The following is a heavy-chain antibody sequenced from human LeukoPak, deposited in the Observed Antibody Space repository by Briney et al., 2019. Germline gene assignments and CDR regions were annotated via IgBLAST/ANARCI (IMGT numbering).Heavy chain of an antibody. Sequence: SETLSLTCTVSGYSISSGYYWGWIRQPPGKGLEWIGSIYHSGNTYYNPSLKSRVTISVDTSKNQFSLKLSSVTAADTAVYYCARDAKYCSGGSCYTNWFDPWGQGTLVTVSS. D-gene: IGHD2-15*01. CDR2: IYHSGNT. CDR3: ARDAKYCSGGSCYTNWFDP. J-gene: IGHJ5*02. V-gene: IGHV4-38-2*02. CDR1: GYSISSGYY.